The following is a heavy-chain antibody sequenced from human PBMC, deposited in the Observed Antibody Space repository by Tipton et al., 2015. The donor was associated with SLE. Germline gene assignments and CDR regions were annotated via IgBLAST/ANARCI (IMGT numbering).Heavy chain of an antibody. V-gene: IGHV4-34*01. CDR1: GGSFSGYY. CDR2: INHSGST. CDR3: ARELRAGYFDY. Sequence: TLSLTCAVYGGSFSGYYWSWIRQPPGKGLEWIGEINHSGSTNYNPSLKSRVTISVDKSKNQFSLKLSSVTAADTAVYYCARELRAGYFDYWGQGTLVTVSS. J-gene: IGHJ4*02. D-gene: IGHD3-10*01.